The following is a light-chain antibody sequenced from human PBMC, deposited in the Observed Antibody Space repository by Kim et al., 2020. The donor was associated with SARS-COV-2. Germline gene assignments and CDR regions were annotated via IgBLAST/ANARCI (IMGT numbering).Light chain of an antibody. CDR2: DSG. CDR3: ATWDSSLSAVV. CDR1: SFNIGGNH. V-gene: IGLV1-51*01. Sequence: QSVLTQPPSVSAAAGQKVTISCSGSSFNIGGNHVSWYQQVPGTAPKVLIYDSGMQSSRIRDRFSASKSGTSATLGVSRLQTGDEADYYCATWDSSLSAVVFGGGTKVTVL. J-gene: IGLJ2*01.